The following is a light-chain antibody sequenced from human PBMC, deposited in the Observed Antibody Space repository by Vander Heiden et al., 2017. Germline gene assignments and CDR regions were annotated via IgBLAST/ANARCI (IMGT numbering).Light chain of an antibody. V-gene: IGKV1-6*01. CDR1: QGIRNE. J-gene: IGKJ1*01. Sequence: AIQMTQSPSSLSAFVGDRVTITCRASQGIRNELSWYQQKAGKAPKLLIYGASTLQSGVPSRFSGSGIGTDFTLTITSLQPEEFATYFCRQKVNSPWTFGQGTMVEIK. CDR3: RQKVNSPWT. CDR2: GAS.